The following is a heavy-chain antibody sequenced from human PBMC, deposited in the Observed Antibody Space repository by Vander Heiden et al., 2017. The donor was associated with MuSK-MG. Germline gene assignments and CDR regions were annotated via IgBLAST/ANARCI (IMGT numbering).Heavy chain of an antibody. V-gene: IGHV1-69*01. D-gene: IGHD6-13*01. CDR2: IIPVFGTP. J-gene: IGHJ5*02. Sequence: QVQLVQSGTEVKKPGSSVKVSCKASGGSFNTYAINWGRQAPGQGLEWMGGIIPVFGTPSYAQKFQGRLTITADESSSTVYMELSSLKSEDTAVYYCAKGGARYSSSWSNWFDPCGQGTLVTVSS. CDR1: GGSFNTYA. CDR3: AKGGARYSSSWSNWFDP.